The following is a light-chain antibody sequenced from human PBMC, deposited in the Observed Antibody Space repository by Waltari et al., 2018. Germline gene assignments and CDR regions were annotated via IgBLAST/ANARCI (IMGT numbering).Light chain of an antibody. J-gene: IGKJ4*01. CDR2: WAS. V-gene: IGKV4-1*01. CDR3: QQSYTSLLT. CDR1: QSVLYSTNSNNY. Sequence: DIVMTQSPDSLAVSLGERATINCKSSQSVLYSTNSNNYLAWYQQKPGQPPKLLIYWASTRESGVPDRFSGSGSGTDFTLTISSLQPEDFATYFCQQSYTSLLTFGGGTRVDIK.